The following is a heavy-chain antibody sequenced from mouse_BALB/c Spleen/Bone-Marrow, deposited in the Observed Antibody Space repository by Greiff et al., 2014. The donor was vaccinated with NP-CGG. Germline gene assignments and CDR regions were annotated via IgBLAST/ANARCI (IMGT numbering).Heavy chain of an antibody. J-gene: IGHJ4*01. V-gene: IGHV1S81*02. Sequence: VQLQQSGAELVKPGASVKLSCKASGYTFTSYYMYWVKQRPGQGLEWIGEINPSNGGTNFNEKFKSKATLTVDKSSSTAYMQLSSPTSEDSAVYYCTLWCYAMDYWGQGPSVSVSS. D-gene: IGHD1-1*02. CDR3: TLWCYAMDY. CDR1: GYTFTSYY. CDR2: INPSNGGT.